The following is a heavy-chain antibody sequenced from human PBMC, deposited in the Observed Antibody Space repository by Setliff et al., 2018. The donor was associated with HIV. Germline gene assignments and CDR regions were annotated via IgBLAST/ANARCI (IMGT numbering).Heavy chain of an antibody. CDR3: ARGAFVLLWFGEPHYFDY. D-gene: IGHD3-10*01. CDR2: ISSSSSYI. V-gene: IGHV3-21*01. J-gene: IGHJ4*02. Sequence: PGGSLRLSCAASGFTFSSYSMNWVRQAPGKGLEWVSSISSSSSYIYYADSVKGRFTISRDNTENSLYLQKTSLRAKDTAVYYCARGAFVLLWFGEPHYFDYWGQGTLVTVSS. CDR1: GFTFSSYS.